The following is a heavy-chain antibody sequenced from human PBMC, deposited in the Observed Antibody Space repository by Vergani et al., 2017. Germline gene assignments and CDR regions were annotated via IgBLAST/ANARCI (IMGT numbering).Heavy chain of an antibody. D-gene: IGHD2-2*01. V-gene: IGHV1-46*03. CDR1: GYTFTSYY. Sequence: QVQLVQSGAEVKKTGASVKVSCKASGYTFTSYYMHWVRQAPGQGLEWMGIINPSGGSTSYAQKFQGRVTMTRDTSTSTVYMELSSLRSEDTAVYYCASQGSCSSTSCYQSSYYYGMDVWGQGTTVTVSS. CDR2: INPSGGST. J-gene: IGHJ6*02. CDR3: ASQGSCSSTSCYQSSYYYGMDV.